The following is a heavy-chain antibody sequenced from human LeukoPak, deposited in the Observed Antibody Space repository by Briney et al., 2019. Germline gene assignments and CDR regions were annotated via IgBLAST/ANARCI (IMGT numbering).Heavy chain of an antibody. D-gene: IGHD5-24*01. CDR1: GFTFSNYG. J-gene: IGHJ4*02. CDR2: ISGSGGNK. Sequence: PGGTLRLSCAASGFTFSNYGMAWVRQAPGKGLEWVSGISGSGGNKYYADSVKGRFTISRDNAKNTLNLQMNSLRAEDTAVYYCAKDPERWLQLRLGFSDWGQGTLVTVSS. CDR3: AKDPERWLQLRLGFSD. V-gene: IGHV3-23*01.